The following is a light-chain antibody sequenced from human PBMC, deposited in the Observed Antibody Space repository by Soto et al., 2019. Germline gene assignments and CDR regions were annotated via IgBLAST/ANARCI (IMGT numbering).Light chain of an antibody. Sequence: EIVMTQSPATLSVSPGERATLSCRASQSISSNLAWYQQKPGQAPRLLIYGASTRAAGIPARFSGSGSGTGFTLTISSLQSEDFAVYYCQQRSTWPRTFGGGTKVDIK. CDR2: GAS. CDR3: QQRSTWPRT. V-gene: IGKV3-15*01. CDR1: QSISSN. J-gene: IGKJ4*01.